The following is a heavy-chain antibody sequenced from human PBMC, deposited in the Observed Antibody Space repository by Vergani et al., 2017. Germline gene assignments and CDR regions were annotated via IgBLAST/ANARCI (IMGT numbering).Heavy chain of an antibody. D-gene: IGHD3-22*01. CDR1: GYSFTSYW. CDR3: ARRQTWGSGYFDFDY. V-gene: IGHV5-51*01. J-gene: IGHJ4*02. Sequence: EVQLVQSGAEVKKPGESLKISCKGSGYSFTSYWIGWVRQMPGKGLEWMGIIYPGDSDTRYSPSFQGQVTISADKSISTAYLPWRSLKASDTAMYYCARRQTWGSGYFDFDYWGQGTLVTVSS. CDR2: IYPGDSDT.